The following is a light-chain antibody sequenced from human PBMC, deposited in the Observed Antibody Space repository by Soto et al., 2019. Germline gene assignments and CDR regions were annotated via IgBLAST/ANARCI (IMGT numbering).Light chain of an antibody. CDR3: CSSAGGATYA. Sequence: QSVLTQPASVSGSPGQSIAISCTGTSSDVGSYDLVSWYQQHPGKAPKLMSYEVTKRPSGVSSRFSGSKSGNTASLTISGLQAEHNAAYYCCSSAGGATYAFGTGTKVTVL. CDR1: SSDVGSYDL. CDR2: EVT. J-gene: IGLJ1*01. V-gene: IGLV2-23*02.